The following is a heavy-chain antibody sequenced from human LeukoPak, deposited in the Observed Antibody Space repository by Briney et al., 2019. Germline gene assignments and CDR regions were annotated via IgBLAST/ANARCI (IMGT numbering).Heavy chain of an antibody. CDR2: IRYDGSNK. CDR1: GFTFSSYG. J-gene: IGHJ5*02. D-gene: IGHD6-13*01. CDR3: ARGGDQIASAATGGDWFDP. V-gene: IGHV3-30*02. Sequence: GGSLRLSCAASGFTFSSYGMHWVRQAPGKGLEWVAFIRYDGSNKYYADSVKGRFTISRDNAKNTLYLQMNSLRAEDTAVYYCARGGDQIASAATGGDWFDPWGHGTLVTVSS.